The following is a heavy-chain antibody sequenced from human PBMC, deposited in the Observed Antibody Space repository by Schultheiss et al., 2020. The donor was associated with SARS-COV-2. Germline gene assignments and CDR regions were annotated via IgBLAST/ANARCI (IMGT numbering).Heavy chain of an antibody. CDR2: IYWNDDK. J-gene: IGHJ3*02. D-gene: IGHD6-13*01. Sequence: SGPTLVKPTQTLTLTCTFSGFSLSTSGVGVGWIRQPPGKALEWLALIYWNDDKRYSPSLKSRLTITKDTSKNQVVLTMTNMDPVDTATYYCAHRPRYSSSLKVAFDIWGKGTMVTV. CDR3: AHRPRYSSSLKVAFDI. V-gene: IGHV2-5*01. CDR1: GFSLSTSGVG.